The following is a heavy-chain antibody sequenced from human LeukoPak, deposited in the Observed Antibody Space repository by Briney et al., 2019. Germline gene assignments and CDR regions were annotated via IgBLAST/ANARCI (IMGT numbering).Heavy chain of an antibody. J-gene: IGHJ4*02. D-gene: IGHD4-17*01. CDR3: ARVPGNRRRGVTGTVTTGSHFDY. CDR1: GGSFSGYY. Sequence: PSETLSLTCAVYGGSFSGYYWSWIRQPPGKGLEWIGEINHSESTNYNPSLKSRVTISVDTSKNQFSLKLSSVTAADTAVYYCARVPGNRRRGVTGTVTTGSHFDYWGQGSLVTVSS. V-gene: IGHV4-34*01. CDR2: INHSEST.